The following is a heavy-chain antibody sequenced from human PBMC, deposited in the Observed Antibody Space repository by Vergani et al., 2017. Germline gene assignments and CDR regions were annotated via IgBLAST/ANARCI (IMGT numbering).Heavy chain of an antibody. D-gene: IGHD5-12*01. J-gene: IGHJ3*01. CDR1: GFTFSSYW. V-gene: IGHV3-7*01. CDR3: ARGGYSGYDSLDAFDL. Sequence: EVQLVESGGGLVQPGGSLRLSCAASGFTFSSYWMSWVRQAPGKGLEWVANIKQDGSEKYYVDSVKGRVTISRDNAKNSLYLQMNSLRAEDTAVYYCARGGYSGYDSLDAFDLWGQGTMVTVSS. CDR2: IKQDGSEK.